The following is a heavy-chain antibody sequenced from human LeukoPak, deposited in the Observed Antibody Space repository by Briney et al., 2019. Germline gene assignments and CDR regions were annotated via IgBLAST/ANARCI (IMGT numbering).Heavy chain of an antibody. D-gene: IGHD2-15*01. CDR2: IYDSGIT. Sequence: SETLSLTCIVSGGSISSYYWSWIRQPPGKGLEWIGYIYDSGITSYNPSLKSRVSISVDTSKNQFSLNLSPVTAADTAVYYCARAPFGSGPSLAFDFWGQGTLVAVSS. CDR1: GGSISSYY. CDR3: ARAPFGSGPSLAFDF. V-gene: IGHV4-59*01. J-gene: IGHJ4*02.